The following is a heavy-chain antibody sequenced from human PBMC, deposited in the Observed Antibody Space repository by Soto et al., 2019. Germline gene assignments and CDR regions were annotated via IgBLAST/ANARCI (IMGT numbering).Heavy chain of an antibody. CDR2: INWKSDI. CDR3: AISQDRGGRSTFIY. J-gene: IGHJ4*02. V-gene: IGHV3-9*01. CDR1: GFTFDDNA. Sequence: HPGGSLRLSCAVSGFTFDDNAMHWVRQAPEKGLEWVSGINWKSDIGYEDSVKGRFTISRDNAENSLYLQMNSLRAEDTALYYCAISQDRGGRSTFIYWGQGTQVTVSS. D-gene: IGHD3-16*01.